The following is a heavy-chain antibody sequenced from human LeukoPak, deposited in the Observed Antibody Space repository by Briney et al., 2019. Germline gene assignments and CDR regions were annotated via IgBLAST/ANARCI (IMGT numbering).Heavy chain of an antibody. CDR3: ARLIIAAAGTEWFDP. D-gene: IGHD6-13*01. CDR2: IKQDGSEK. Sequence: GGSLRLSCAASGFTFSSYWMSWVRHAPGKGLEWVANIKQDGSEKYYLDSVKSRFTISTDNTTNTLYLQMNSLRAEDTAVYYCARLIIAAAGTEWFDPGGQGTLVTVPS. CDR1: GFTFSSYW. V-gene: IGHV3-7*01. J-gene: IGHJ5*02.